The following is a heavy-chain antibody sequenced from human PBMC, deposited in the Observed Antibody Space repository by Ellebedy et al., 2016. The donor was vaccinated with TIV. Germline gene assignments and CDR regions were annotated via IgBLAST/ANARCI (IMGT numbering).Heavy chain of an antibody. CDR3: AKGIQLWSATFYTFDV. J-gene: IGHJ3*01. V-gene: IGHV3-23*01. CDR2: ISGSGAAT. D-gene: IGHD5-18*01. CDR1: GFSFPTYA. Sequence: GESLKISXAGSGFSFPTYALGWVRQAPGKGLEWVSAISGSGAATHYADSVKGRFTVSRDNSKKMLFLEMNSLRVEDTAIYFCAKGIQLWSATFYTFDVWGQGTTVTVSS.